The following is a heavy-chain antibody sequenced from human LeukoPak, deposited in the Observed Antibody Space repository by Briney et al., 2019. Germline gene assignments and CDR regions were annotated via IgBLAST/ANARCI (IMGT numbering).Heavy chain of an antibody. CDR1: GFTFSSYA. CDR3: ARPLRFLEWLSTPFDY. Sequence: GGSLRLSCAASGFTFSSYAMHWVRQAPGKGLEWVAVISYDGSNKYYADSVKGRFTISRDNSKSTLYLQMNSLRAEDTAVYYCARPLRFLEWLSTPFDYWGQGTLVTVSS. D-gene: IGHD3-3*01. V-gene: IGHV3-30-3*01. CDR2: ISYDGSNK. J-gene: IGHJ4*02.